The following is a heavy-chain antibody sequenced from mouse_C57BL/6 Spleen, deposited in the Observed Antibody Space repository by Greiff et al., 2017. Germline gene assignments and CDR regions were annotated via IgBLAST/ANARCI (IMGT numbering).Heavy chain of an antibody. D-gene: IGHD4-1*01. Sequence: VQLQQPGAELVKPGASVKLSCKASGYTFTSYWMHWVKQRPGRGLEWIGRIDPNSGGTTYNEKFKSKATLTVDKPSSTAYMQLGSLTSEDSAVYYCERSRTGTAFAYWGQGTLVTVSA. CDR3: ERSRTGTAFAY. CDR1: GYTFTSYW. V-gene: IGHV1-72*01. CDR2: IDPNSGGT. J-gene: IGHJ3*01.